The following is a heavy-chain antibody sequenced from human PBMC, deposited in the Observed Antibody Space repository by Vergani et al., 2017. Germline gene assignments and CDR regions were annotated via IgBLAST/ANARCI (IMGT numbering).Heavy chain of an antibody. D-gene: IGHD6-13*01. V-gene: IGHV1-69*09. Sequence: QVQLVQSGAEVKKPGSSVKVSCKASGGTFSSYTISWVRQAPGQGLEWMGRIIPILGIANYAQKFQGRVTITADKSTSTAYMELSSLRSEDTAVYYCARDLGYSSSWYSLDYWGQGTLVTVSS. J-gene: IGHJ4*02. CDR3: ARDLGYSSSWYSLDY. CDR2: IIPILGIA. CDR1: GGTFSSYT.